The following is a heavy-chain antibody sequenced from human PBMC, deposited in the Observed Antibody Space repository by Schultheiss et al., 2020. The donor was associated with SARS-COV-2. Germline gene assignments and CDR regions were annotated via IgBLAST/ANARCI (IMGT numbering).Heavy chain of an antibody. CDR2: IYSSGSA. V-gene: IGHV4-4*07. J-gene: IGHJ6*02. CDR1: TGSITNYY. D-gene: IGHD3-16*01. Sequence: SETLSLTCTVSTGSITNYYWSWIRQPAGKGLEWIGRIYSSGSADYNPSLKSRVTMSVDTSKNQVSLRLNYMTAADTAVYYCAAVGGGQSYYYYGMDVWGQGTTVTVSS. CDR3: AAVGGGQSYYYYGMDV.